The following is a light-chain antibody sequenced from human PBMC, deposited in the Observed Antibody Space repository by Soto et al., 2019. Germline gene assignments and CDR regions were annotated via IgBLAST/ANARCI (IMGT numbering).Light chain of an antibody. J-gene: IGKJ1*01. Sequence: ETVMRQSPTTLSVTPAEKPPLSCRASQSVSSNLAWYQQKPGQAPRLLIYSASRRATGIPDRFTGSGSGTDFTLTISRLEPEDFAVYYCQQYGSSGTVGQGTKVDIK. CDR2: SAS. CDR3: QQYGSSGT. V-gene: IGKV3-20*01. CDR1: QSVSSN.